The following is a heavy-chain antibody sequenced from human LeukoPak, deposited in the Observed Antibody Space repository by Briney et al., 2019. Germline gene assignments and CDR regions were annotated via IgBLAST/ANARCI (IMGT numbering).Heavy chain of an antibody. D-gene: IGHD3-9*01. CDR1: GFTFSSYW. Sequence: GGSLRLSCAASGFTFSSYWMSWVRQAPGKGLEWVANIKQDGSEKYYVDSVKGRFTISRDNAKNSLYLQMNSLRAEDTAVYYCARGIRYSDWLPDVYFDYWGQGTLVTVSS. CDR3: ARGIRYSDWLPDVYFDY. CDR2: IKQDGSEK. J-gene: IGHJ4*02. V-gene: IGHV3-7*03.